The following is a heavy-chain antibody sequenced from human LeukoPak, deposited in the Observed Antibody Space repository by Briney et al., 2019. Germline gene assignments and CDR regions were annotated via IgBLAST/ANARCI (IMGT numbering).Heavy chain of an antibody. V-gene: IGHV4-34*01. CDR1: GGSFSGYY. D-gene: IGHD3-10*01. CDR3: ARAGIYGSDYYYGMDV. J-gene: IGHJ6*02. Sequence: SETLSLTCAVYGGSFSGYYWSWIRQPPGKGLEWIGEINHSGSTNYNPSLKSRVTISVDTSKNQFSLKLRSVTAADTAVYYCARAGIYGSDYYYGMDVWGQGTTVTVSS. CDR2: INHSGST.